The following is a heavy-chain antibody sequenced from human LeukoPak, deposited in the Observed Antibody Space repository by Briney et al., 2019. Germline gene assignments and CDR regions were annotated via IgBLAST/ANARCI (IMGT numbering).Heavy chain of an antibody. CDR2: INHSGST. J-gene: IGHJ4*02. CDR1: GGSFSGYY. D-gene: IGHD6-13*01. Sequence: SETLSLTCAVYGGSFSGYYWSWIRQPPGKGLEWIGEINHSGSTNYNPSLKSRVTISVDTSKNQFSLKLSSVTAADTAVYYCARQGDLAAALDYWGQGTLVTVSS. CDR3: ARQGDLAAALDY. V-gene: IGHV4-34*01.